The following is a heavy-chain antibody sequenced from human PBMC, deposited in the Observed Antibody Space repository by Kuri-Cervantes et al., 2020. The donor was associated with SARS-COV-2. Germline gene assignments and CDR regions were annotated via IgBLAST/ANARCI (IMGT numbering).Heavy chain of an antibody. J-gene: IGHJ5*02. V-gene: IGHV3-23*01. CDR3: AKGWNSLDP. CDR1: GFTSSSNA. CDR2: ISGSGRST. Sequence: GGFLRLPCAASGFTSSSNAMTWVRQAPGKGLEGVSGISGSGRSTYYADSVKGRFTISRDNSENTLHLQMNSLRAEDTAVYYFAKGWNSLDPWGQGTLVTVSS. D-gene: IGHD1-1*01.